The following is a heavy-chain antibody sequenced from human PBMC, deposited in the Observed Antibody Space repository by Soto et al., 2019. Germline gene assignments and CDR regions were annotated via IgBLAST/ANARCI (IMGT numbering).Heavy chain of an antibody. CDR1: GYTFTSYY. J-gene: IGHJ4*02. CDR3: ARVSTTRLVAVPWAY. Sequence: QVQLVQSGAXVKKPGASVKVSCKASGYTFTSYYMXXXRQAXXXXLEWMGIINPSGGSTSYAQKFQGRVTMTREKSTSTVYMELSSLRSEDTAVYSCARVSTTRLVAVPWAYWVQGTLVTVSS. CDR2: INPSGGST. D-gene: IGHD5-12*01. V-gene: IGHV1-46*01.